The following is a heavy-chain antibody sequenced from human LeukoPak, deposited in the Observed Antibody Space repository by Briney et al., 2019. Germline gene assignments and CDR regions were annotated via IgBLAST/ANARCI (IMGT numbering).Heavy chain of an antibody. J-gene: IGHJ4*02. V-gene: IGHV3-21*01. D-gene: IGHD6-6*01. CDR3: ARSYSSSRGTFDY. CDR2: ITSSSSYI. CDR1: GFTFSSYD. Sequence: GGSLRLSCAASGFTFSSYDMNWVRQAPGQGLEWVSSITSSSSYIYYADSVKGRFTISRDNAKNSQYLQMNSLRAEDTAVYYCARSYSSSRGTFDYWGQGTLVTVSS.